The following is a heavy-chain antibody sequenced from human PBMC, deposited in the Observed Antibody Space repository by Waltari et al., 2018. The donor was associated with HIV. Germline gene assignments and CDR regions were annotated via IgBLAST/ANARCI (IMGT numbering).Heavy chain of an antibody. CDR3: ARAHVSTYCSGGTCNYGMDV. Sequence: EVQLVDSGGGLAQPGGSLRLSCAASGFTFSSYWMSWVRQAPGKGLGGGANIKQDGRGIDDVDSVKGRCTISRDNAKNSVYLQMSSLRAEDTAVYYCARAHVSTYCSGGTCNYGMDVWGRGTTVTVSS. V-gene: IGHV3-7*04. D-gene: IGHD2-15*01. CDR2: IKQDGRGI. CDR1: GFTFSSYW. J-gene: IGHJ6*02.